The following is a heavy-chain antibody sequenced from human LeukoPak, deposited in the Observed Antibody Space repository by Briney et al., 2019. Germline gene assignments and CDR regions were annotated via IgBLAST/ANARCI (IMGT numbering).Heavy chain of an antibody. Sequence: SQTLSLTCTVSGGSISSGSYYWSWIRQPAGKGLEWIGRIYTSGSTNYNPSLKSRVTISVDTSKNQFSLKLSSVTAAGTAVYYCKGVGGHFDYWGQGTLVTVSS. J-gene: IGHJ4*02. CDR1: GGSISSGSYY. V-gene: IGHV4-61*02. D-gene: IGHD4-23*01. CDR3: KGVGGHFDY. CDR2: IYTSGST.